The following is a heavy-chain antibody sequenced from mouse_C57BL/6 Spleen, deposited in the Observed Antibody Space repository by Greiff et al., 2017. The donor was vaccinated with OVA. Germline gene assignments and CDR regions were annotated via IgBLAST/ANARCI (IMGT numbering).Heavy chain of an antibody. J-gene: IGHJ1*03. Sequence: DVQLQESGPGLVKPSQSLSLTCSVTGYSITSGYYWNWIRQFPGNKLEWMGYISYDGSNNYNPSLKNRISITRDTSKNQFFLKLNSVTTEDTATYYCARGGYYDYDWYFDVWGTGTTVTVSS. CDR1: GYSITSGYY. CDR2: ISYDGSN. D-gene: IGHD2-4*01. CDR3: ARGGYYDYDWYFDV. V-gene: IGHV3-6*01.